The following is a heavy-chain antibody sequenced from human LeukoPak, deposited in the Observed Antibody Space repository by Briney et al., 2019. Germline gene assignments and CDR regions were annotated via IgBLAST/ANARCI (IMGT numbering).Heavy chain of an antibody. CDR2: IYTSGTT. J-gene: IGHJ4*02. Sequence: GSLRLSCTVSGDSISTYYWSWIRQPAGKGLEWIGRIYTSGTTNYNPSLKSRVTMSVDTSKNQFSLKLSSVTAADTAVYYCARDLYGSGVYDYWGQGTLVTVSS. D-gene: IGHD3-10*01. CDR3: ARDLYGSGVYDY. CDR1: GDSISTYY. V-gene: IGHV4-4*07.